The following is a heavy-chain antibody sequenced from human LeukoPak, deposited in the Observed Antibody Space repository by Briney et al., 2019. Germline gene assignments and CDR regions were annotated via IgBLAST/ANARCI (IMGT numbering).Heavy chain of an antibody. CDR1: GFSFSSYI. Sequence: GGPLRLSCAACGFSFSSYIMIWVRQAPGKGVEWVSHISSSSSTIYYADSVKGRFTISRDNAKNSLYLQMNSLRAEDTAVYYCARDRGGWGQGTLVTVFS. CDR3: ARDRGG. V-gene: IGHV3-48*04. CDR2: ISSSSSTI. D-gene: IGHD2-15*01. J-gene: IGHJ4*02.